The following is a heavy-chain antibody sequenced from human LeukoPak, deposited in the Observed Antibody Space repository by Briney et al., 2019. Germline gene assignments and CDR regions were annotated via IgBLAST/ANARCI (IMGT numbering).Heavy chain of an antibody. CDR2: IIHILGIA. CDR3: ARDGRYDSSDS. Sequence: SVKVSCKSSRGTFSSYAISWVRQAPGQGLEWMGRIIHILGIANYAQKFQGRVMITADKSTSTAYMELSSLRSEDTAVYYCARDGRYDSSDSWGLGTLVSVSS. J-gene: IGHJ5*01. CDR1: RGTFSSYA. V-gene: IGHV1-69*04. D-gene: IGHD3-22*01.